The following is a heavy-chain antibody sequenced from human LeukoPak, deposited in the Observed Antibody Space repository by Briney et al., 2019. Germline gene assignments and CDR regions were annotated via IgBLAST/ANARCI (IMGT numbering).Heavy chain of an antibody. CDR1: GFTFSSYW. J-gene: IGHJ3*02. CDR3: ARWSRGDAFDI. Sequence: AGGSLRLSCAASGFTFSSYWMHWARQAPGKGLVWVSRINSDGSSTSYADSVKGRSTISRDNAKNTLYLQMNSLRAEDTAVYYCARWSRGDAFDIWGQGTMVTVSS. CDR2: INSDGSST. V-gene: IGHV3-74*01.